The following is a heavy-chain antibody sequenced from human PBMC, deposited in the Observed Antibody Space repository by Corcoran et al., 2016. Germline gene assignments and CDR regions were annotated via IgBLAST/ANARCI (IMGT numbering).Heavy chain of an antibody. CDR3: AKVDLSMIVVVSWGGIDY. CDR1: GFTFSSYA. Sequence: EVQLLESGGGLVQPGGSLRLSCASSGFTFSSYAMNWVRQAPGGGLEWVSAISGSGDITYYADSVKGRFTISRDNAKNTLYLQMNSLRAEDTAVYYCAKVDLSMIVVVSWGGIDYWGQGTLVTVSS. D-gene: IGHD3-22*01. J-gene: IGHJ4*02. CDR2: ISGSGDIT. V-gene: IGHV3-23*01.